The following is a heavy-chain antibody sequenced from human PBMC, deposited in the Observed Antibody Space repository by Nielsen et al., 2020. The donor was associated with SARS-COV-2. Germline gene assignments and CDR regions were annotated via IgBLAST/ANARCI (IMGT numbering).Heavy chain of an antibody. CDR3: ARDGGRYGMDV. Sequence: GGSLTLSCAASGFTFSSYSMNWVRQAPGKGLEWVSSISSSSSYIYYADSVKGRFTISRDNAKNSLYLQMNSLRAEDTAVYYCARDGGRYGMDVWGQGTTVTVSS. CDR1: GFTFSSYS. J-gene: IGHJ6*02. V-gene: IGHV3-21*01. D-gene: IGHD3-16*01. CDR2: ISSSSSYI.